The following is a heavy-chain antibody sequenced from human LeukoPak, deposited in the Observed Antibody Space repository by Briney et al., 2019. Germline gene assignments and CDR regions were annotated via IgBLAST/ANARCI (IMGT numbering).Heavy chain of an antibody. D-gene: IGHD5-18*01. CDR1: GGSISSYY. V-gene: IGHV4-59*01. Sequence: NPSETLSLTCTVSGGSISSYYWSWIRQPPGKGLEWIGYMYYSGTTNYNPSLRSRVIISADTSKNQFSLQVSSVTAADTAVYYCARQQFYVDTGLVDYFGYWGQGILVTVSS. CDR2: MYYSGTT. CDR3: ARQQFYVDTGLVDYFGY. J-gene: IGHJ4*02.